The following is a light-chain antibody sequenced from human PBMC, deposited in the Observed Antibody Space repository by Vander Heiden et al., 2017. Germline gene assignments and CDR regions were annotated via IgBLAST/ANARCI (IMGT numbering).Light chain of an antibody. CDR2: GAS. J-gene: IGKJ1*01. CDR3: QQYNNWPRT. CDR1: QSVSSN. Sequence: EIVMTQSPATLSVSPGERATLSCRASQSVSSNLAWYQQKPGQAPRLLIYGASTRATGIPARFSCSGSGTEFTLTLSSLQSEDFAVYYCQQYNNWPRTFGQGTKVEIK. V-gene: IGKV3-15*01.